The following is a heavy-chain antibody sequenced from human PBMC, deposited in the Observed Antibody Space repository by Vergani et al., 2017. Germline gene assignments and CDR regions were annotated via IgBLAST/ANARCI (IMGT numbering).Heavy chain of an antibody. J-gene: IGHJ4*02. CDR2: ISGSGGST. D-gene: IGHD3-22*01. CDR3: AKASYDSSGYFDY. Sequence: EVQLLESGGGLVQPGGSLRLSCAASGFTFSRYAMSWVRQAPGKGLEGVSAISGSGGSTYYADSVKGRFTISRDNSKNTLYLQMNSLRAEDTAVYYCAKASYDSSGYFDYWGQGTLVTVSS. V-gene: IGHV3-23*01. CDR1: GFTFSRYA.